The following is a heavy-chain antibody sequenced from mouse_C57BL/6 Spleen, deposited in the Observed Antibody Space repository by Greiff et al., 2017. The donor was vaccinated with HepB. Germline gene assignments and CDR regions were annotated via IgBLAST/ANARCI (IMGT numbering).Heavy chain of an antibody. D-gene: IGHD1-1*01. V-gene: IGHV5-12*01. J-gene: IGHJ3*01. CDR2: ISNGGGST. Sequence: EVMLVESGGGLVQPGGSLKLSCAASGFTFSDYYMYWVRQTPEKRLEWVAYISNGGGSTYYPDTVKGRFTISRDNAKNTLYLQMSRLKSEDTAMYYCARQGGYYYGSSPWFAYWGQGTLVTVAA. CDR1: GFTFSDYY. CDR3: ARQGGYYYGSSPWFAY.